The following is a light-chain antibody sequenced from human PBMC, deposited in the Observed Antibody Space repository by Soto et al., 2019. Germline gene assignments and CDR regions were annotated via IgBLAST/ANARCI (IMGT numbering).Light chain of an antibody. Sequence: EIVMTQSPATLSVSPGERATLSCRASQSVSSNLAWYQQKPGQAPRLLIYGASTRATGIPVRFSGSASGTEFTLTISSLQSEDFTVYYCQQYGSPWTFGQGTKVDIK. V-gene: IGKV3-15*01. CDR1: QSVSSN. CDR2: GAS. J-gene: IGKJ1*01. CDR3: QQYGSPWT.